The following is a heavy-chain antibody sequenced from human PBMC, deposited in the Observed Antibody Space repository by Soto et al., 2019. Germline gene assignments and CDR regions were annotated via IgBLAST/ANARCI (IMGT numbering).Heavy chain of an antibody. J-gene: IGHJ4*02. CDR1: GASVSSGNQY. CDR3: ARGWDANS. D-gene: IGHD3-22*01. Sequence: QVQMQESGPGLVKPSETLSLTCTVSGASVSSGNQYWSWIRQPPGKGLEWIGYISHSGITNYNPSLKSRVTISADTSRNHFSLKVSSVTAADTAVYYCARGWDANSWGQGTLVTVSS. V-gene: IGHV4-61*01. CDR2: ISHSGIT.